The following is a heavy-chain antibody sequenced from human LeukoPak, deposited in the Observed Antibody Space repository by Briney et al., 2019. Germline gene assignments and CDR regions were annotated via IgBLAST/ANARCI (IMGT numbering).Heavy chain of an antibody. V-gene: IGHV1-2*02. D-gene: IGHD3-3*01. J-gene: IGHJ4*02. CDR2: INPNSGGT. Sequence: GASVKVSCKASGYTFTGYYMHWVRQAPGQGLEWMGWINPNSGGTNYAQKFQGRVTTTRDTSISTAYMELSRLRSDDTAVYYCARDVLKLKYYDFWSAPDYWGQGTLVTVSS. CDR1: GYTFTGYY. CDR3: ARDVLKLKYYDFWSAPDY.